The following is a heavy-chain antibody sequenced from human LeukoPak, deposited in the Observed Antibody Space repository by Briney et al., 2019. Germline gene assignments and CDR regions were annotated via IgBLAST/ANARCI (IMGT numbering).Heavy chain of an antibody. CDR3: ARGPGAAAFDY. CDR2: ISYHGRDT. J-gene: IGHJ4*02. V-gene: IGHV3-30*04. CDR1: GVTFSSFA. D-gene: IGHD6-13*01. Sequence: PGGSLRLSCAASGVTFSSFAMHWVRQAPGKGLEWVAVISYHGRDTYYADSVKGRFTISRDNAKNSLYLQMNSLRAEDTAVYYCARGPGAAAFDYWGQGTLVTVSS.